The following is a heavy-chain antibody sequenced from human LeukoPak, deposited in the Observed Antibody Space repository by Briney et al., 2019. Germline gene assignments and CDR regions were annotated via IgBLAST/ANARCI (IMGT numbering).Heavy chain of an antibody. CDR2: ISSSSSYI. CDR3: ARDPPRYYYDSSGSLDY. J-gene: IGHJ4*02. Sequence: GGSLRLFCAASGFTFSSYSMNWVRQAPGKGLEWVSSISSSSSYIYYADSVKGRFTISRDNAKNSLYLQMNSLRAEDTAVYYCARDPPRYYYDSSGSLDYWGQGTLVTVSS. CDR1: GFTFSSYS. V-gene: IGHV3-21*01. D-gene: IGHD3-22*01.